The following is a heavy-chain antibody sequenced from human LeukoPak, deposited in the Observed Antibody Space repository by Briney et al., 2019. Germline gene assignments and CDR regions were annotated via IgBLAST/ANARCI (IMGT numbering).Heavy chain of an antibody. CDR2: ISSSSSYI. J-gene: IGHJ4*02. D-gene: IGHD3-3*01. V-gene: IGHV3-21*01. CDR1: GFTFSSYA. CDR3: ARDGGNEGYFDY. Sequence: GGSLRLSCAASGFTFSSYAMSWVRQAPGKGLEWVSSISSSSSYIYYADSVKGRFTISRDNAKNSLYLQMNSLRAEDTAVYYCARDGGNEGYFDYWGQGTLVTVSS.